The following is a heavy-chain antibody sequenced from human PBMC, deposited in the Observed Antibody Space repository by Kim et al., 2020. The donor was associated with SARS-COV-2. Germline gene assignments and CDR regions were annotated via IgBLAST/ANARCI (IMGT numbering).Heavy chain of an antibody. J-gene: IGHJ4*02. CDR1: GGSISSYY. CDR3: ARVGWRVYFDY. D-gene: IGHD2-15*01. Sequence: SETLSLTCTVSGGSISSYYWSWIRQPPGKGLEWIGYIYYSGSTNYNPSLKSRVTISVDTSKNQFSLKLSSVTAADTAVYYCARVGWRVYFDYWGQGTLVTVSS. CDR2: IYYSGST. V-gene: IGHV4-59*01.